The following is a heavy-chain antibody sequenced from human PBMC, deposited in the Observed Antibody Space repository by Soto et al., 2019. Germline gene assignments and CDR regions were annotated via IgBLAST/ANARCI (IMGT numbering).Heavy chain of an antibody. CDR1: GGSFGGYY. CDR3: ARDRVIYYGSGSYHGWFDP. Sequence: SETLSLTCAVYGGSFGGYYWSWIRQPPGKGLEWIGEINHSGSTNYNPSLKSRVTISVDTSKNQFSLKLSSVTAADTAVYYCARDRVIYYGSGSYHGWFDPWGQGTLVTVS. J-gene: IGHJ5*02. V-gene: IGHV4-34*01. CDR2: INHSGST. D-gene: IGHD3-10*01.